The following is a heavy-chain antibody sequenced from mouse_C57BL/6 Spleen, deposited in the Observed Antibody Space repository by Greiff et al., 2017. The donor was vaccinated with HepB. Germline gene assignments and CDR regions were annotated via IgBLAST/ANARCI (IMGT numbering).Heavy chain of an antibody. CDR3: ASKLGRDYFDY. V-gene: IGHV1-64*01. CDR1: GYTFTSYW. J-gene: IGHJ2*01. CDR2: IHPNSGST. D-gene: IGHD4-1*01. Sequence: VQLQQPGAELVKPGASVKLSCKASGYTFTSYWMHWVKQRPGQGLEWIGMIHPNSGSTNYNEKFKSKATLTVDKSSSTAYMQLSSLTSEDSAVYYCASKLGRDYFDYWGQGTTLTVSS.